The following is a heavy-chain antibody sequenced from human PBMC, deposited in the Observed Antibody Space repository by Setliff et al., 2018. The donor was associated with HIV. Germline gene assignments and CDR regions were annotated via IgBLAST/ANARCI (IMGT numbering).Heavy chain of an antibody. V-gene: IGHV4-39*02. Sequence: SETLSLTCIVSGVSTSTSTYYWGWIRQPPGKGLEWIGYIYYSGNTYYNPSLKSRVAISIDTSKNHFSLSLRSVTAADTAVYYCARAVAASATSVVDYWGQGIQVTVSS. J-gene: IGHJ4*02. D-gene: IGHD6-13*01. CDR2: IYYSGNT. CDR1: GVSTSTSTYY. CDR3: ARAVAASATSVVDY.